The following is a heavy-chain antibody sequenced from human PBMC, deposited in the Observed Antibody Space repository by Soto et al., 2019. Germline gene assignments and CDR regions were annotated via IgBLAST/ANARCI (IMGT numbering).Heavy chain of an antibody. J-gene: IGHJ4*02. CDR3: ATTRGLAVGGSFNY. CDR2: FFSGST. CDR1: GGSITSRSSY. D-gene: IGHD6-13*01. V-gene: IGHV4-39*01. Sequence: QLQLQESGPGLVRPSETLSLTCSVSGGSITSRSSYWAWIRQPPGKGLEWIGTFFSGSTFSNPSPRRRVNNSKDTPRNQFSLKLTSVAGTDTAMYYCATTRGLAVGGSFNYWGQGALVTVSS.